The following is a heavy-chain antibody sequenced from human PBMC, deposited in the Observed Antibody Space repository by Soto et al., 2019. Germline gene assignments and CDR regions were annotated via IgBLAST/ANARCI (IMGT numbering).Heavy chain of an antibody. CDR2: MNPNSGNT. Sequence: NASGSPVTTCEISSVHQTGGQAHERMGWMNPNSGNTGYAQKFQGRVTMTRNTSISTAYMELRSLRSEDTAVYYCARGRGLLRFGTSYYYAGMDVWGQGTTLTVSS. V-gene: IGHV1-8*01. J-gene: IGHJ6*02. CDR1: GSPVTTCE. CDR3: ARGRGLLRFGTSYYYAGMDV. D-gene: IGHD3-10*01.